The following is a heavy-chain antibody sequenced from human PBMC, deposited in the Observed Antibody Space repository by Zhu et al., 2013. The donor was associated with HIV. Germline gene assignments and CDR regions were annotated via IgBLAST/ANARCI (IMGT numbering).Heavy chain of an antibody. CDR2: INPKNGDT. D-gene: IGHD4-4*01. CDR3: AREDRRLMTTLGY. Sequence: QVQLVQSGTEVKKPGASVDGLLLRLLDTPSPPTIYTGCDRPLGQGLEWMGWINPKNGDTIYAQKFKGRVTMTRDTSIDTAYMDLNNLKSDDTAVYYCAREDRRLMTTLGYWGQGTLVIISS. J-gene: IGHJ4*02. V-gene: IGHV1-2*02. CDR1: DTPSPPT.